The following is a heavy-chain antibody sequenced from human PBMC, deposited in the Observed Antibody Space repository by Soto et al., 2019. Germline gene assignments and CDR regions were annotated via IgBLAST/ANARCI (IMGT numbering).Heavy chain of an antibody. J-gene: IGHJ6*02. CDR2: ISGSGGST. Sequence: HPGGSLRLSCAASGFTFSSYAMSWVRQAPGKGLEWVSAISGSGGSTYYADSVKGRFTISRDNSKNTLYLQMNSLRAEDTAVYYCAKDKHCSGGSCFYYGMDVWGQGTTVTVSS. CDR1: GFTFSSYA. D-gene: IGHD2-15*01. V-gene: IGHV3-23*01. CDR3: AKDKHCSGGSCFYYGMDV.